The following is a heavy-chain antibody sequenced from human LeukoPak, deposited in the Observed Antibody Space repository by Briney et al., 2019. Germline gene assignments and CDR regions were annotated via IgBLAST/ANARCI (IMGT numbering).Heavy chain of an antibody. D-gene: IGHD3-22*01. CDR2: ISAYNGNT. V-gene: IGHV1-18*01. CDR3: VRALNGYYSRSFDY. Sequence: ASVKVPCKASGYTFTSYGISWVRQAPGQGLEWMGWISAYNGNTNYAQKFQDRVTMTTDTSTSTVYMEVRSLRSDDTAVYYCVRALNGYYSRSFDYWGQGTLVTVSS. CDR1: GYTFTSYG. J-gene: IGHJ4*02.